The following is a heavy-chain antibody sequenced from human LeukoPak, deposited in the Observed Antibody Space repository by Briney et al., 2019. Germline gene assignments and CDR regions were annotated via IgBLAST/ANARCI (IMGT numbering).Heavy chain of an antibody. CDR1: GGSISSYY. D-gene: IGHD6-13*01. J-gene: IGHJ3*02. Sequence: SETLSLTCTVSGGSISSYYWSWIRQPPGKGLEWIGYIYYSGSTNYNPSLKSRVTISVDTSKNQFSLKLSSVTAADTAVYYCARDASAAAGMKDAFDIWGQGTMVTVSS. V-gene: IGHV4-59*01. CDR3: ARDASAAAGMKDAFDI. CDR2: IYYSGST.